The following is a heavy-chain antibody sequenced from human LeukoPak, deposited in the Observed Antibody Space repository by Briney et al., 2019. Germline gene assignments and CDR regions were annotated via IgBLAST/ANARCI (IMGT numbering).Heavy chain of an antibody. CDR2: ISWNSGSI. CDR1: GFTFDDYA. D-gene: IGHD1-26*01. CDR3: AREVNWEWELPYYYYYYMDV. Sequence: PGRSLRLSCAASGFTFDDYAMHWVRQAPGKGLEWVSGISWNSGSIGYADSVKGRFTISRDNAKNSLYLQMNSLRAEDTAVYYCAREVNWEWELPYYYYYYMDVWGKGTTVTVSS. J-gene: IGHJ6*03. V-gene: IGHV3-9*01.